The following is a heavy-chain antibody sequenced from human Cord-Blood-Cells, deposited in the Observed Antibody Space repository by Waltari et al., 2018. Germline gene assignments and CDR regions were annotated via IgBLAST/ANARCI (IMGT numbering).Heavy chain of an antibody. D-gene: IGHD2-2*01. V-gene: IGHV1-2*02. CDR2: INPNSGGT. J-gene: IGHJ4*02. CDR3: ARELGYCSSTSCPPDY. Sequence: QVQLVQSGAEVKKPGASVKVSCKASGYNFTGYYMHWVRQAPGQGLEWMGWINPNSGGTNYAQKFQGRVTMTRDTSISTAYMELSRLRSDDTAVYYCARELGYCSSTSCPPDYWGQGTLVTVSS. CDR1: GYNFTGYY.